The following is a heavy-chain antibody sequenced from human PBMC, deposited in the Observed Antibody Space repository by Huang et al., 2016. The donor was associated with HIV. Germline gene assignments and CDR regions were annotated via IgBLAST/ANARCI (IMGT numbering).Heavy chain of an antibody. CDR1: GFTFSDYG. V-gene: IGHV3-30*02. D-gene: IGHD3-10*01. Sequence: QVQLVESGGGVVQPGGFLRLSCATSGFTFSDYGLHWVRQTPGKGMGWVAFMAYDGTTKVYADSVEGRFTVSRDNSKSTLYLQMNSLRLEDTSIYYCLKDQVGPWGQGTLVTVSS. CDR3: LKDQVGP. CDR2: MAYDGTTK. J-gene: IGHJ5*02.